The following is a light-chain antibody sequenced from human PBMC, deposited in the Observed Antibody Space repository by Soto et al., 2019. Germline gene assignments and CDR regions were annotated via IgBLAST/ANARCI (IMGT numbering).Light chain of an antibody. Sequence: QSVLTQPPSASGTPGQRVTISCSGSSSNIGSNSVNWYQQLPGTAPKLLMYSSNQRPSVVPDRFSGSKSGTSASLAISGLQSEDEADYYCAAWDYSLNGVVFGGGTKLTVL. J-gene: IGLJ2*01. V-gene: IGLV1-44*01. CDR1: SSNIGSNS. CDR3: AAWDYSLNGVV. CDR2: SSN.